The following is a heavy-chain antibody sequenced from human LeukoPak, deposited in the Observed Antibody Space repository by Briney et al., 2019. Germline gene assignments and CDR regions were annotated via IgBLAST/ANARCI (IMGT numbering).Heavy chain of an antibody. Sequence: PSETLSLTCTVSSASVSSYYWSWVRQPPGGGLEWIGYISNSGSPSYNPSFKSRVTFSADTSKNPLSLKLNSVTPADTAVYFCARGGAGPLRDWGQGTLVTVSS. J-gene: IGHJ4*02. CDR3: ARGGAGPLRD. CDR1: SASVSSYY. V-gene: IGHV4-59*02. CDR2: ISNSGSP. D-gene: IGHD3-16*01.